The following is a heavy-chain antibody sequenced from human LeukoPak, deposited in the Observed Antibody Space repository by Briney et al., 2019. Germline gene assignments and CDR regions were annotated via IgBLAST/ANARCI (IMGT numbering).Heavy chain of an antibody. V-gene: IGHV1-2*02. CDR1: GYTFTGYY. J-gene: IGHJ4*02. CDR3: ARGGQLWYFDY. CDR2: TNPNSGGT. Sequence: ASVKVSCKASGYTFTGYYMHWVRQAPGQGLEWMGWTNPNSGGTKYTQKFQGRVTMTRDTSISTAYMELSRLRSDDTAVYYCARGGQLWYFDYWGQGILVTVSS. D-gene: IGHD5-18*01.